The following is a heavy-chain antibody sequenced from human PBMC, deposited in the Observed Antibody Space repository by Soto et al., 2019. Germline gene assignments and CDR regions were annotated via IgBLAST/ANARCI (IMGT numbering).Heavy chain of an antibody. CDR1: GFTFSSYG. J-gene: IGHJ6*03. Sequence: PGGSLRLSCAASGFTFSSYGMHWVRQAPGKGLEWVAVIWYDGSNKYYADSVKGRFTISRDNSKNTLYLQMNSLRAEDTAVYYCASPGQYSGYENYYYYMDVWGKGTTVTVAS. CDR3: ASPGQYSGYENYYYYMDV. D-gene: IGHD5-12*01. CDR2: IWYDGSNK. V-gene: IGHV3-33*01.